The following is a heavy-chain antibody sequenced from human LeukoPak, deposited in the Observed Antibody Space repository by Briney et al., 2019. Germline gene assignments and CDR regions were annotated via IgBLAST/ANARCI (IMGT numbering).Heavy chain of an antibody. Sequence: GGSLRLSCAASGFTFRNYAMTWVRQAPGKGLDWVALIGARDGRTYYADPVKGRFTISRDNFKNTLYLQMNSLRAEDTAIYYCAKGLYDYALDVWGQGTAVTVSS. CDR1: GFTFRNYA. J-gene: IGHJ6*02. V-gene: IGHV3-23*01. CDR3: AKGLYDYALDV. CDR2: IGARDGRT.